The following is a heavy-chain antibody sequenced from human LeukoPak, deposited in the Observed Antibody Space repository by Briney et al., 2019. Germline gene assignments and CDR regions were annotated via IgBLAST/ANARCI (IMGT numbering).Heavy chain of an antibody. CDR3: ASTQTLDY. V-gene: IGHV3-7*01. CDR2: IKHDESEK. Sequence: GGSLRLSCVASGFSFSSYWMSWVRQAPGKGLEWVANIKHDESEKYYVDSVKGRFTISRDNAKNLLYLQMNSLRAEDTAVYYCASTQTLDYWGHGTLVTVSS. J-gene: IGHJ4*01. D-gene: IGHD2/OR15-2a*01. CDR1: GFSFSSYW.